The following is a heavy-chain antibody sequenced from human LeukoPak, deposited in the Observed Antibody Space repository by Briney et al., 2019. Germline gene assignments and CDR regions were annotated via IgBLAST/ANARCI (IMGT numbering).Heavy chain of an antibody. V-gene: IGHV5-51*01. D-gene: IGHD5-18*01. Sequence: GESLKISCQASGYSFNNYWIGWVRQMPGKGLEWMGFIHPGDSHNRYSPSFQGQVTISADKSISTAYLQWSSLKASDTAIYYCARASEKDSDSYLGWFDPWGQGTLVTVSS. CDR1: GYSFNNYW. CDR3: ARASEKDSDSYLGWFDP. J-gene: IGHJ5*02. CDR2: IHPGDSHN.